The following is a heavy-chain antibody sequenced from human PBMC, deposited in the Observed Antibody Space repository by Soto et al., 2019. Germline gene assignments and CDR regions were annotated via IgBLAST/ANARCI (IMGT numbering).Heavy chain of an antibody. CDR3: ARGSGSYWYYYYGMDV. CDR1: GFTLSSYW. D-gene: IGHD1-26*01. V-gene: IGHV3-7*01. J-gene: IGHJ6*02. CDR2: IKQDGSEK. Sequence: GGSLRLSCAASGFTLSSYWMSWVRQAPGKGLEWVANIKQDGSEKYYVDSVKGRFTISRDNAKNSLYLQMNSLRAEDTAVYYCARGSGSYWYYYYGMDVWGQGTTVTVSS.